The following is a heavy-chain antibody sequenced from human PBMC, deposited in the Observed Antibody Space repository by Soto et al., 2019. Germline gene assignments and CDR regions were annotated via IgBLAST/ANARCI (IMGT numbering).Heavy chain of an antibody. CDR2: ISYDGSNK. Sequence: QVQLVESGGGVVQPGRSLRLSCAASGFTFSSYAMHWVRQAPGKGLEWVAVISYDGSNKYYADSVKGRFTISRDNSKNTLYLQMNSLRAEDTAVYYCAKEYGNSWYYFDYWGQGTLVTVSS. D-gene: IGHD6-13*01. V-gene: IGHV3-30*04. CDR1: GFTFSSYA. CDR3: AKEYGNSWYYFDY. J-gene: IGHJ4*02.